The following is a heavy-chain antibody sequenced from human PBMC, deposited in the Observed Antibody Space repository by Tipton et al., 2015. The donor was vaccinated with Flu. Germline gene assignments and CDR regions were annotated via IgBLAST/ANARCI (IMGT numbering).Heavy chain of an antibody. CDR1: GYTFSSYE. CDR2: MNPNSGNT. Sequence: QVQLVQSGAEVKKPGASVKVSCKASGYTFSSYEINWVRPATGQGLEWMGWMNPNSGNTGYAQKFQGRVTMTRNTSISTAYMELTSLTSEDTAVYYCARNRQQSRYFDLWGRGTLVTVSS. J-gene: IGHJ2*01. D-gene: IGHD1-1*01. V-gene: IGHV1-8*01. CDR3: ARNRQQSRYFDL.